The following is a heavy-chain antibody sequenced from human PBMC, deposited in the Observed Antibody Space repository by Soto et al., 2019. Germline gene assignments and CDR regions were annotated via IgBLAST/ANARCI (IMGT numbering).Heavy chain of an antibody. J-gene: IGHJ6*02. D-gene: IGHD4-17*01. CDR3: ARARYGDFYYYTMDV. CDR1: GGSISAYY. Sequence: SETLSLTCSVSGGSISAYYWSWIRQPPGKGLEWIGYVYYSGSTSYTPSLKSRVIISVDTPKNRFSLRLSSVTAADTAVYYCARARYGDFYYYTMDVWGQGTTVTVSS. CDR2: VYYSGST. V-gene: IGHV4-59*12.